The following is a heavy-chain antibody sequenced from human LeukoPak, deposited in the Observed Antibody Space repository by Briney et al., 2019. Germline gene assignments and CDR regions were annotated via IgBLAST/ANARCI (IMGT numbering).Heavy chain of an antibody. D-gene: IGHD5-24*01. CDR2: ISYDGSNR. V-gene: IGHV3-30*18. CDR3: AKTEKPVSYYFDY. J-gene: IGHJ4*02. Sequence: GGSLRLSCAASGFTFSSYGMHWVRQAPGKGLEWVAVISYDGSNRYYADSVKGRFTISRDNSKNTLYLQMNSLRAEDTAVYYCAKTEKPVSYYFDYWGQGTLVTVPS. CDR1: GFTFSSYG.